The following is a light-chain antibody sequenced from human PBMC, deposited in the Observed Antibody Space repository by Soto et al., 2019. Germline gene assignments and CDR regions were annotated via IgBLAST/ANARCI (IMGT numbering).Light chain of an antibody. J-gene: IGKJ5*01. Sequence: DIQMTQSPSTLSGSVGDRVTITCRASQTISRWLAWYQQKPGKAPKLLIYKASTLKSGVPSRFSGSGSGTEFTLTISSLQPDDFAVYYCPQYNNWPPITFGQGTRLEIK. CDR1: QTISRW. CDR2: KAS. CDR3: PQYNNWPPIT. V-gene: IGKV1-5*03.